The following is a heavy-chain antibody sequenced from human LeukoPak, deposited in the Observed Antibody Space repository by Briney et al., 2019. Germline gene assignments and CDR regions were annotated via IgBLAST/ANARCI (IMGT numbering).Heavy chain of an antibody. CDR2: IYTSGST. CDR1: GNSISSGDYY. V-gene: IGHV4-61*02. D-gene: IGHD3-16*01. J-gene: IGHJ6*03. Sequence: SETLSLTCTVSGNSISSGDYYWSWIRQPAGKGLEWIGRIYTSGSTNYNPSLKSRVTISGDTSKKQFSLKLSSMTAADTAVYYCARSFWGYYMDIWGKGTTVTISS. CDR3: ARSFWGYYMDI.